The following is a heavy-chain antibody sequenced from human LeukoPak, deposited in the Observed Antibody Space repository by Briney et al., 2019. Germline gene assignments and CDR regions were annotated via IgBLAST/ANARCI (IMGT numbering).Heavy chain of an antibody. CDR1: GYSFTNFG. CDR3: AKVDPPIIAGARGYAFDI. CDR2: ISPYDDDP. Sequence: RASVKVSCKASGYSFTNFGITWVPQAPGQGLEWMGWISPYDDDPTYAQMFQGRLTMTADTSTSTAYMELRGLRSDVTAMYYCAKVDPPIIAGARGYAFDIWGQGTMVTVSS. V-gene: IGHV1-18*01. D-gene: IGHD6-25*01. J-gene: IGHJ3*02.